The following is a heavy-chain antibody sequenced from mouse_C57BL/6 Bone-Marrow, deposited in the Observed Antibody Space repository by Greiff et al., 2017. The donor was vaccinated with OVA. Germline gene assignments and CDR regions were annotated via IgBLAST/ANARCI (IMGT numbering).Heavy chain of an antibody. V-gene: IGHV1-82*01. CDR1: GYAFSSSW. Sequence: VQLQQSGPELVKPGASVKISCKASGYAFSSSWMNWVKQRPGKGLEWIGRIYPGDGDTNYNGKFKGKATLTADKSSSTAYMQLSSMTSDDSAVYFCARPYYYGSSYDAMDYWGQGTSVTVSS. J-gene: IGHJ4*01. CDR2: IYPGDGDT. CDR3: ARPYYYGSSYDAMDY. D-gene: IGHD1-1*01.